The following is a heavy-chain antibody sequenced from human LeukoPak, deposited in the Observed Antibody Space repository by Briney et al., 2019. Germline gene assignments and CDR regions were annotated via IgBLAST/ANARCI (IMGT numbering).Heavy chain of an antibody. V-gene: IGHV3-23*01. J-gene: IGHJ4*02. CDR2: IGGSGSTT. CDR3: TRSVGATTSRDY. D-gene: IGHD1-26*01. CDR1: GFTFSSYA. Sequence: GGSLRLSCAASGFTFSSYAMSWVRQAPGKGLEWVSAIGGSGSTTYYADSVKGQFTISRDNSKNTAYLQMNSLKTEDTAVYYCTRSVGATTSRDYWGQGTLVTVSS.